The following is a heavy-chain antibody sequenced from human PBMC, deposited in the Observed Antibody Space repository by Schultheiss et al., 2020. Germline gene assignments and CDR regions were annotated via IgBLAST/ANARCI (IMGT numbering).Heavy chain of an antibody. CDR1: GFTFSSYA. CDR2: ISYDGSNK. Sequence: GGSLRLSCAASGFTFSSYAMHWVRQAPGKGLEWVAVISYDGSNKYYADSVKGRFTISRDNSKNTLYLQMNSLRAEDTAVYYCARDRQGGYGGGVFNYWGQGTLVNGYS. J-gene: IGHJ4*02. D-gene: IGHD5-12*01. V-gene: IGHV3-30*01. CDR3: ARDRQGGYGGGVFNY.